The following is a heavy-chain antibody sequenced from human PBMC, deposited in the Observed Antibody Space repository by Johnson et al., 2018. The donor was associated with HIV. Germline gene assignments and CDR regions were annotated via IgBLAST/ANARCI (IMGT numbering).Heavy chain of an antibody. J-gene: IGHJ3*02. CDR2: IYSGGST. CDR3: ARDFPPQRGTTVVTERLGAFDI. V-gene: IGHV3-66*03. D-gene: IGHD4-23*01. Sequence: VQLVESGGGLIQPGGSLRLSCAASGFTVSSNYMSWVRQAPGKGLEWVSVIYSGGSTYYADSVKGRFTISRDNSKNTLYLQMNSLRAEDPAVYYCARDFPPQRGTTVVTERLGAFDIWGQGTMVTVSS. CDR1: GFTVSSNY.